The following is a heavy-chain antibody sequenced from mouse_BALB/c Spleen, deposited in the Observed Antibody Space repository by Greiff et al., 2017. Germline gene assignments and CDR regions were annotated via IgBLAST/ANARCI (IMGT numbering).Heavy chain of an antibody. Sequence: EVQLQQSGGGLVKPGGSLKLSCAASGFAFSSYDMSWVRQTPEKRLEWVAYISSGGGSTYYPDTVKGRFTISRDNAKNTLYLQMSSLKSEDTAMYYCASGLRRAWFAYWGQGTLVTVSA. CDR2: ISSGGGST. D-gene: IGHD2-4*01. CDR1: GFAFSSYD. V-gene: IGHV5-12-1*01. CDR3: ASGLRRAWFAY. J-gene: IGHJ3*01.